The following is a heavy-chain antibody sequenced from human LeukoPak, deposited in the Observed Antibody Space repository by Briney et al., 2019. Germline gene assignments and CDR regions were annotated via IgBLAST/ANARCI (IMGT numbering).Heavy chain of an antibody. J-gene: IGHJ6*03. D-gene: IGHD2-15*01. CDR3: ARGGSEIRRGGSSSTYYYYMDV. Sequence: GASVKVSCKASGGTFSSYAISWVRQAPGQGLEWMGRIIPIFGTANYAQKFQGRVTITTDESTSTAYMELSSLRSEDTAVYYCARGGSEIRRGGSSSTYYYYMDVWGKGTTVTVSS. CDR1: GGTFSSYA. V-gene: IGHV1-69*05. CDR2: IIPIFGTA.